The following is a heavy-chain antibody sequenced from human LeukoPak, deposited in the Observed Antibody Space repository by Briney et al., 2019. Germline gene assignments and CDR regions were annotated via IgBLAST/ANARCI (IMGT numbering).Heavy chain of an antibody. CDR1: GYTFTGYY. CDR3: ARGSSPNPTYYYYGMDV. Sequence: ASVKVSCKASGYTFTGYYMHWVRQAPGQGLEWMGWINPNSGGTNYAQKFQGRVTMTRDTSISTAYIELSRLRSDDTAVYYCARGSSPNPTYYYYGMDVWGQGTTVTVSS. V-gene: IGHV1-2*02. CDR2: INPNSGGT. D-gene: IGHD6-6*01. J-gene: IGHJ6*02.